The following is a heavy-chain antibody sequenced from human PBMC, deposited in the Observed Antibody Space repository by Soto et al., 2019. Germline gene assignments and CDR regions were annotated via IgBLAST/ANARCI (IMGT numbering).Heavy chain of an antibody. CDR3: ATWDEREHAYDV. J-gene: IGHJ3*01. Sequence: DVQLVESGGGLMQPGGSLRLSCAASGLTVSGEKYEAWVRQAPGKGLGWVSALYDVDGSFYADSVKGRFTTSSDSSKTTVYLQMNGLRPDDTAVYYCATWDEREHAYDVWGQGTTVTVSS. CDR2: LYDVDGS. D-gene: IGHD1-1*01. CDR1: GLTVSGEKY. V-gene: IGHV3-53*01.